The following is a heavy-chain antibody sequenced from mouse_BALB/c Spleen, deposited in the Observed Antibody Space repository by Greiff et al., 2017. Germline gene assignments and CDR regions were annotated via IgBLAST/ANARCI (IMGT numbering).Heavy chain of an antibody. CDR3: AREGYDYDEGAWFAY. J-gene: IGHJ3*01. CDR2: INPSNGRT. D-gene: IGHD2-4*01. Sequence: QVQLKQPGAELVKPGASVKLSCKASGYTFTSYWMHWVKQRPGQGLEWIGEINPSNGRTNYNEKFKSKATLTVDKSSSTAYMQLSSLTSEDSAVYYCAREGYDYDEGAWFAYWGQGTLVTVSA. CDR1: GYTFTSYW. V-gene: IGHV1S81*02.